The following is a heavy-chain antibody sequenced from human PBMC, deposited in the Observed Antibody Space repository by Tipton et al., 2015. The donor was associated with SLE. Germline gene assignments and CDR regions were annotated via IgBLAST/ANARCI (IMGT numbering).Heavy chain of an antibody. J-gene: IGHJ3*01. CDR3: ARVRSGSHDAFDL. D-gene: IGHD6-25*01. Sequence: TLSLTCTVSGGSIVSSDYWWAWIRQSPDKGMEWIGSVFYSGTTYYNPSLKSRFTIALDTSRNHFSLKVTSVTAADTAVYYCARVRSGSHDAFDLWGQGTMVTVSS. CDR2: VFYSGTT. V-gene: IGHV4-39*02. CDR1: GGSIVSSDYW.